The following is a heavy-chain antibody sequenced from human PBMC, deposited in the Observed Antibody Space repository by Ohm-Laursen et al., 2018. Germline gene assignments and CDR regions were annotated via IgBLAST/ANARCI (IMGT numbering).Heavy chain of an antibody. J-gene: IGHJ3*02. V-gene: IGHV3-9*01. CDR1: GFTFSNYE. D-gene: IGHD6-13*01. CDR2: ITWNSGNR. Sequence: SLRLSCAASGFTFSNYEMNWVRQAPGKGLEWVSGITWNSGNRAYADSVMGRFTISRDNAKNSLYLQMNSLRVEDTALYYCAKGPSSASLDIWGQGTMVTVSS. CDR3: AKGPSSASLDI.